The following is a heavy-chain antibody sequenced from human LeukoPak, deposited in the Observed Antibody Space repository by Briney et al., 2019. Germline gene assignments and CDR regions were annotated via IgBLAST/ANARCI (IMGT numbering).Heavy chain of an antibody. CDR1: GDSISSSSYY. Sequence: PSETLSLTCTVSGDSISSSSYYWGWIRQPPGKGLEWIGSLSYSGSTYYNPSLKSRVTISVDASKNQFSLRLSSVTAADTAVYYCARGRIASRPGAWGQGTLVTVSS. CDR2: LSYSGST. CDR3: ARGRIASRPGA. V-gene: IGHV4-39*02. D-gene: IGHD6-6*01. J-gene: IGHJ5*02.